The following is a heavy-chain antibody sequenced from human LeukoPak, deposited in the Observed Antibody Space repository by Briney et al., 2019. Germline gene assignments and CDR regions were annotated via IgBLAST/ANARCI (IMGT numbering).Heavy chain of an antibody. V-gene: IGHV3-23*01. CDR3: AKESSLLRGPTVIYYFDF. CDR2: ISGGGGST. J-gene: IGHJ4*02. D-gene: IGHD3-10*01. CDR1: RFTFSTYS. Sequence: GGSLRLSCAASRFTFSTYSMTWVRQAPGKGLEWVSSISGGGGSTYYADSVKGRFTISRDNSKNTLYLQMNSLRAEDTAIYYCAKESSLLRGPTVIYYFDFWGQGTLVTVSS.